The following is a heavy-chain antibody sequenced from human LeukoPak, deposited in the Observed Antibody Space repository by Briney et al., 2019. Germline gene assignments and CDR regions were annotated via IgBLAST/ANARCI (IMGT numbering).Heavy chain of an antibody. J-gene: IGHJ4*02. Sequence: PSETLSLTCAVYGGSFSGYYWSWIRQPPGKGLEWIGEINHSGSTNYNPSLKSRVTISVDTSKNQFSLKLSSVTAADTAVYYCARGKGNTAISYGGQEPLVTVPS. CDR3: ARGKGNTAISY. V-gene: IGHV4-34*01. D-gene: IGHD5-18*01. CDR2: INHSGST. CDR1: GGSFSGYY.